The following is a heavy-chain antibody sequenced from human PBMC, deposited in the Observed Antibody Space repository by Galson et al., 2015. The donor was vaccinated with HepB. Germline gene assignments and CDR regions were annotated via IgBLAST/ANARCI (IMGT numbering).Heavy chain of an antibody. CDR1: DFTFSTYA. V-gene: IGHV3-30-3*01. CDR2: ISYHGNTK. Sequence: SLRLSCAAADFTFSTYAMHWVRQTPGQGLEWVAVISYHGNTKFYTDSVKGRFTISRDNSKSTLDLQMNSLRAEDTGVYYCAREPAPYSITYVFYVWGVGTMVTVSS. CDR3: AREPAPYSITYVFYV. J-gene: IGHJ3*01. D-gene: IGHD4-11*01.